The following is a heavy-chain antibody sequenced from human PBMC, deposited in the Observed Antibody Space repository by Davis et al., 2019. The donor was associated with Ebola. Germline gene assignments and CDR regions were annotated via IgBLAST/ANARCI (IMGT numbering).Heavy chain of an antibody. CDR2: MNPNSGDT. J-gene: IGHJ6*02. CDR1: GYTFSNYA. D-gene: IGHD1-1*01. V-gene: IGHV1-8*01. Sequence: AASVKVSCKASGYTFSNYAINWVRQATGQGLEWMGWMNPNSGDTGYAQKFQGRVTMTRNTSISTAYMELSSLRSEDTAVYYCAREGTGVGFIYYYGMDVWGQGTTVTVSS. CDR3: AREGTGVGFIYYYGMDV.